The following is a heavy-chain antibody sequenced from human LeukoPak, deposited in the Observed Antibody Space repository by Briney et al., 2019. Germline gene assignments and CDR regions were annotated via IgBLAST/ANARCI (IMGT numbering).Heavy chain of an antibody. CDR2: IYTSGST. CDR3: ARAGAGIAAAGTLAFDI. V-gene: IGHV4-4*07. J-gene: IGHJ3*02. Sequence: SETLSLTCTVSGCSISSYYWSWIRQPAGKGLEWIGRIYTSGSTNYNPSLKSRVTMSVDTSKNQFSLKLSSVTAADTAVYYCARAGAGIAAAGTLAFDIWGQGTIVTDSS. CDR1: GCSISSYY. D-gene: IGHD6-13*01.